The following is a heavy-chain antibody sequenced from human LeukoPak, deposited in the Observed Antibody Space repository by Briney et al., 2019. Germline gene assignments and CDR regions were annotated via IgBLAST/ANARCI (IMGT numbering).Heavy chain of an antibody. J-gene: IGHJ4*02. V-gene: IGHV5-51*01. CDR3: ARSYYDTSGYSDY. CDR1: GYSFSDYW. D-gene: IGHD3-22*01. Sequence: GESLKISCKGSGYSFSDYWIAWVRQMPGKGLEWMGIIYPRDSDTRYSPSFQGQVTISADKSISTAYLQWGSLKASDTAIYYCARSYYDTSGYSDYWGQGTLVTVSS. CDR2: IYPRDSDT.